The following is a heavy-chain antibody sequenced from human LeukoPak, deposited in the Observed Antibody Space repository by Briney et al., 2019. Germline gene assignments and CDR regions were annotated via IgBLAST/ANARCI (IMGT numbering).Heavy chain of an antibody. CDR2: IYYSGST. J-gene: IGHJ6*03. D-gene: IGHD2-2*01. V-gene: IGHV4-39*01. CDR3: ARGGTSGYYYYYYMDV. CDR1: GGSISSSTYS. Sequence: SETLSLTCTVSGGSISSSTYSWGWIRQPPGKGLEWIGSIYYSGSTYYNPSLKSRVTISVDTSKNQFSLKLSSVTAADTAVYYCARGGTSGYYYYYYMDVWGKGTTVTVSS.